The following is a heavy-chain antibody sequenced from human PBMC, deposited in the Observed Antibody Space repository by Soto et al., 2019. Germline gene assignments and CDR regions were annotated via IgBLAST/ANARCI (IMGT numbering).Heavy chain of an antibody. Sequence: QVQLVQSGPEVKKPGASVKVSCKTSGYTFTTYGISWVRQAPGQGLEWMGWISPYNGNTHYAPQFQGRVTMTTDTLTTTAYMELRTLRSDDRAIYFCARALSVAQYYYYMDVWGKGTTVTDSS. CDR1: GYTFTTYG. D-gene: IGHD6-19*01. CDR2: ISPYNGNT. J-gene: IGHJ6*03. CDR3: ARALSVAQYYYYMDV. V-gene: IGHV1-18*01.